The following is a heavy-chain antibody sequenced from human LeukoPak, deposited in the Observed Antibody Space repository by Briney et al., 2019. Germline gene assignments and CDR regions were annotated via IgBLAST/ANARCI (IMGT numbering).Heavy chain of an antibody. CDR3: AREYSSGWNDYYYDGLDV. CDR1: GFTFRNYA. CDR2: ILYDGNNK. J-gene: IGHJ6*02. Sequence: PGRALRLSCATSGFTFRNYAMHWVPQAPAKGLERVAFILYDGNNKKYADAEKGRNTISIHNYKNTLYLKMHSLRAEDTAVYYCAREYSSGWNDYYYDGLDVWGQGTTVTVSS. D-gene: IGHD6-19*01. V-gene: IGHV3-30-3*01.